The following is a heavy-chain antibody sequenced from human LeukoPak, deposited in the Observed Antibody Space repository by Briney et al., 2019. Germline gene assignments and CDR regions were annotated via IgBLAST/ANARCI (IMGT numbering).Heavy chain of an antibody. Sequence: SDTLSLTCTVSGGSISSSSYYWGWIRQPPGKGLEWIGSIYYSGSTYYNPSLKSRVTISVDTSKNQFSLKLSSVTAADTAVYYCARGKIWGQGTLVTVSS. J-gene: IGHJ4*02. CDR3: ARGKI. CDR2: IYYSGST. D-gene: IGHD3-10*01. CDR1: GGSISSSSYY. V-gene: IGHV4-39*07.